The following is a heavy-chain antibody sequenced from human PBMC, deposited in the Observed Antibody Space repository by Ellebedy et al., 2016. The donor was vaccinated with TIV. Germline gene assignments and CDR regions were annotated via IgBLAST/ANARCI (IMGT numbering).Heavy chain of an antibody. V-gene: IGHV3-30-3*01. CDR1: GFTFSSYA. CDR3: ARDRVVGATPQDAFDI. D-gene: IGHD1-26*01. J-gene: IGHJ3*02. Sequence: GESLKISCAASGFTFSSYAMHWVRQAPGKGLEWVAVISYDGSNKYYADSVKGRFTISRDNAKNSLYLQMNSLRDEDTAVYYCARDRVVGATPQDAFDIWGQGTMVTVSS. CDR2: ISYDGSNK.